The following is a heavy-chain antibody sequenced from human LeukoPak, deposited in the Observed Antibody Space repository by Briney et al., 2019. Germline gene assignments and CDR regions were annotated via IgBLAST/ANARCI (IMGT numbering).Heavy chain of an antibody. CDR3: VKSQGDYSSGWIFDY. V-gene: IGHV3-64D*06. D-gene: IGHD6-19*01. Sequence: PGGSLRLSCSAPGFTFSSYAMHWVRQAPGKGLEYVSAVSTNGGSTYYADSVRGRFTISRDNSKNTLHLQMSSLRPEDTAVYYCVKSQGDYSSGWIFDYWGQGTLVTVSS. J-gene: IGHJ4*02. CDR1: GFTFSSYA. CDR2: VSTNGGST.